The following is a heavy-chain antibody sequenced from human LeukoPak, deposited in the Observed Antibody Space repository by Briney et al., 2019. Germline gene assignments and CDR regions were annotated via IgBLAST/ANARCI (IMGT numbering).Heavy chain of an antibody. D-gene: IGHD2-8*01. CDR2: IYHSGST. CDR3: AHIVLMVYAIDY. Sequence: SETLSLTCAVSGYSISSGYYWGWIRQPPGKGLEWIGSIYHSGSTYYNPSLKSRVTISVDTSKNQFSLKLSSVTAADTAVYYCAHIVLMVYAIDYWGQGTLVTVSP. V-gene: IGHV4-38-2*01. J-gene: IGHJ4*02. CDR1: GYSISSGYY.